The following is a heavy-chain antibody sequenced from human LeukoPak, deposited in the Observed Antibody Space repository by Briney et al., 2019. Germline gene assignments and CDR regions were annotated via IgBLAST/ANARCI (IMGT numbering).Heavy chain of an antibody. J-gene: IGHJ4*02. V-gene: IGHV1-2*02. CDR1: RYTFTGYY. Sequence: ASVKVSCKASRYTFTGYYMHWVRQAPGQGLEWMGWINPNSGGTNYAQKFQGRVTMTRDTSISTAYMELSRLRSDDTAVYYCASQVYDSSGYGLFDYWGQGTLVTVSS. D-gene: IGHD3-22*01. CDR2: INPNSGGT. CDR3: ASQVYDSSGYGLFDY.